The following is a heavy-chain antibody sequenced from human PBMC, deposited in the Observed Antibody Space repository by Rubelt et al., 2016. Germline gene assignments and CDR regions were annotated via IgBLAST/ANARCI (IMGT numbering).Heavy chain of an antibody. Sequence: QVQLVQSGAEVKKPGASVKVSCKASGYTFTSYGISWVRQAPGQGLEWMGWISAYNGNKNCAQSLQGSVTMTTDTSTSTAYMELSSLRSEDTAVYYCARAPYYYYGMDVWGQGTTVTVSS. CDR1: GYTFTSYG. J-gene: IGHJ6*02. CDR3: ARAPYYYYGMDV. V-gene: IGHV1-18*01. CDR2: ISAYNGNK.